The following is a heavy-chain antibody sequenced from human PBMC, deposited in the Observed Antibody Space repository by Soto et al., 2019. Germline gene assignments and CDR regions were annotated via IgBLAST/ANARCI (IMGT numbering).Heavy chain of an antibody. CDR3: AKAGHCSGGSCAGAFDI. D-gene: IGHD2-15*01. J-gene: IGHJ3*02. V-gene: IGHV3-30*18. Sequence: VAVISYDGSNKYYADSVKGRFTISRDNSKNTLYLQMNSLRAEDTAVYYCAKAGHCSGGSCAGAFDIWGQGTMVTVSS. CDR2: ISYDGSNK.